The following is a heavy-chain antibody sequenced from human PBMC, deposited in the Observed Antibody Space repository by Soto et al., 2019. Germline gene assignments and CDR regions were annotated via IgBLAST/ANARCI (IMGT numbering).Heavy chain of an antibody. J-gene: IGHJ4*02. CDR2: IYYNGNT. CDR1: GGSISSYY. V-gene: IGHV4-59*01. Sequence: PSETLSLTCTVSGGSISSYYWSWIRQPPGKGLEWIGYIYYNGNTNYNPSLKSRVTISVDTSKNQFSLKLISVTAADTAMYYCATGGSGTPYYFDYWGQGTLVTVSS. D-gene: IGHD1-26*01. CDR3: ATGGSGTPYYFDY.